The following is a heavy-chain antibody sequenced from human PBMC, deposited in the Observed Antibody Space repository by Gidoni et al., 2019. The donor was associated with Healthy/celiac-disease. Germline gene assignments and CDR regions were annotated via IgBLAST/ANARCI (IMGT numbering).Heavy chain of an antibody. CDR1: GASISSGSYY. CDR2: IYTSGST. CDR3: ARDRGAVAVFDY. D-gene: IGHD6-19*01. J-gene: IGHJ4*02. Sequence: QVQLQESGPGLVKPSQTLSLTCTVSGASISSGSYYWSWIRQPAGKGLEWIGRIYTSGSTNYNPSLKSRVTISVDTSKNQFSLKLSSVTAADTAVYYCARDRGAVAVFDYWGQGTLVTVSS. V-gene: IGHV4-61*02.